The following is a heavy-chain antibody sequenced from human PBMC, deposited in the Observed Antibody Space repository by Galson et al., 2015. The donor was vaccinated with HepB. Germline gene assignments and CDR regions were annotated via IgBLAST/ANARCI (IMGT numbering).Heavy chain of an antibody. J-gene: IGHJ4*02. V-gene: IGHV3-66*02. D-gene: IGHD6-13*01. CDR3: ASTRSSWYPYFDY. CDR2: IYSGGRA. Sequence: SLRLSCAASGFTVSFNYMSWVRQAPGKGLEWVSVIYSGGRAYYADSVKGRFTISRDNSKNTLYIQMNSLRAEDTAVYYCASTRSSWYPYFDYCGQGTLVTVPS. CDR1: GFTVSFNY.